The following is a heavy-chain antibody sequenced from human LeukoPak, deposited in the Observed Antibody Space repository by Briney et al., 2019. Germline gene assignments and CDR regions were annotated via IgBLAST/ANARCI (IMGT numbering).Heavy chain of an antibody. CDR3: AREIKDSRGHTYTGGDY. D-gene: IGHD3-22*01. J-gene: IGHJ4*02. V-gene: IGHV1-2*02. CDR1: GYTFTGYY. CDR2: INPNSGGT. Sequence: ASVKVSCKASGYTFTGYYLHWLRQAPGQGLEWMGWINPNSGGTTYAQKFQGRVTMTRDTSISTAYMELSSLRSDDTAVYYCAREIKDSRGHTYTGGDYWGQGTLVTASS.